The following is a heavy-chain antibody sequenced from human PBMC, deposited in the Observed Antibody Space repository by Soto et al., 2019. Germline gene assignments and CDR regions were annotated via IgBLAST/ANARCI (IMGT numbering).Heavy chain of an antibody. D-gene: IGHD1-26*01. CDR1: GGSTHSYD. V-gene: IGHV4-59*07. CDR2: IYYSGFT. Sequence: QVQLQESGPGLVRPSDTVSLTCTVSGGSTHSYDWSWIRQPPGKGLEWIGYIYYSGFTNYNPSLKSLVTISIATSQNPFSLELTSVPAADTAIYSCASHLPPYSRSYAFHPWGPGTLVTVSS. CDR3: ASHLPPYSRSYAFHP. J-gene: IGHJ1*01.